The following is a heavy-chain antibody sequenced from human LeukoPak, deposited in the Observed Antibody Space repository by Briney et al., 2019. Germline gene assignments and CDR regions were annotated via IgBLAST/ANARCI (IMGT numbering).Heavy chain of an antibody. J-gene: IGHJ3*02. V-gene: IGHV4-30-4*01. D-gene: IGHD2-2*02. CDR2: IYYSGST. CDR1: GGSISSGDYY. Sequence: SETLSLTCPVSGGSISSGDYYWSWIRQPPGKGLEWIGYIYYSGSTYYNPSLKSRVTISVDTSKNQFSLKLSSVTAADTAVYYCARDNLVPAAISRGQGAFDIWSQETMFTVSS. CDR3: ARDNLVPAAISRGQGAFDI.